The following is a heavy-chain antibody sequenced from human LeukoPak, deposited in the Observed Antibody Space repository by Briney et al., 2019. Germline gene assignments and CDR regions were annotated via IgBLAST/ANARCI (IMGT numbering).Heavy chain of an antibody. CDR3: ARDLTRYYDFWSGYKDY. D-gene: IGHD3-3*01. J-gene: IGHJ4*02. CDR2: IKQDGSEK. CDR1: GFTFSSFW. V-gene: IGHV3-7*01. Sequence: GGSLRLSCAASGFTFSSFWMSWVRQAPGKGLEWVANIKQDGSEKYYVDSVKGRFTISRDSAKTSLYLQMNSLRAEDTAVYYCARDLTRYYDFWSGYKDYWGQGTLVTVSS.